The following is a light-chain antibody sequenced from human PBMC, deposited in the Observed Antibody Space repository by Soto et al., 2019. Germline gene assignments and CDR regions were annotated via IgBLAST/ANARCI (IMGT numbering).Light chain of an antibody. V-gene: IGKV1-39*01. CDR1: QSVSNC. CDR3: QQTYISPAT. Sequence: DIQMTQSPSSLSASVGDRVTITCRASQSVSNCLSWFQQKPGQAPKLLIYAASSLQSGVPSRFSGSGSGTDFTLTIDSLQPEDFATYYCQQTYISPATFGQGTKVEVK. CDR2: AAS. J-gene: IGKJ1*01.